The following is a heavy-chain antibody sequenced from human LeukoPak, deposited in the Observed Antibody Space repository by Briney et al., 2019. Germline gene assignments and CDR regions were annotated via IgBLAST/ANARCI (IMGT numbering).Heavy chain of an antibody. Sequence: SETLSLTCTLSGGSISGSTYYWGWIRQPPGRGLEWIGSIYYSGSAYYNPSLKSRVTISVDTSKNQFSLRLSSVTAADTAVYYCARLVSSNWVDSWGQGILVTVSS. V-gene: IGHV4-39*01. J-gene: IGHJ5*01. CDR1: GGSISGSTYY. CDR3: ARLVSSNWVDS. D-gene: IGHD6-19*01. CDR2: IYYSGSA.